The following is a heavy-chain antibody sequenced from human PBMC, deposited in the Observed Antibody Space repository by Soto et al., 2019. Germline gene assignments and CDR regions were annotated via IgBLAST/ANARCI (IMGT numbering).Heavy chain of an antibody. CDR3: ARDPPPPDY. CDR1: GYTFTNYA. J-gene: IGHJ4*02. CDR2: INAGNGNT. V-gene: IGHV1-3*01. Sequence: GASVKVSCKASGYTFTNYAMHWVRQAPGQRLEWMGWINAGNGNTKYSQKFQGRVTITRDTSTSTAYMDLRSLRSDDTAVYYCARDPPPPDYWGQGNLVTVSS.